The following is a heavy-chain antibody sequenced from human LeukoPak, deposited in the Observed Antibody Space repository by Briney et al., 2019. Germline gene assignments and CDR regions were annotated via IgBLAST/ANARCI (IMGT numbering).Heavy chain of an antibody. D-gene: IGHD2-21*01. V-gene: IGHV3-23*01. J-gene: IGHJ4*02. Sequence: GGSLRLSCAASGFTFSSYAMSWVRQAPGKGLEWVSAISGSGGSTYYADSVKGRFTISRDNSKNTLFLQMNSLRAEDTAVYYCAKDRCGGHCHIFDYWGQGALVTVSS. CDR2: ISGSGGST. CDR3: AKDRCGGHCHIFDY. CDR1: GFTFSSYA.